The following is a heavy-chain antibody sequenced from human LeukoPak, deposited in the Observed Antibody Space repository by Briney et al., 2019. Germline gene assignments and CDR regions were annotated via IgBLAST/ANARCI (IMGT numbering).Heavy chain of an antibody. V-gene: IGHV3-43*01. Sequence: QAGGSLRLSCAGSGFSFVDYTMHWVRQAPGKGLEWVCLIRLDGGSTYYADSVEGRFTIARDNSKNSLYLQMNSLRTENTALYYCTKDIQRGTFGSGNFDYWGQGTLVTVSS. CDR3: TKDIQRGTFGSGNFDY. CDR1: GFSFVDYT. D-gene: IGHD3-10*01. J-gene: IGHJ4*02. CDR2: IRLDGGST.